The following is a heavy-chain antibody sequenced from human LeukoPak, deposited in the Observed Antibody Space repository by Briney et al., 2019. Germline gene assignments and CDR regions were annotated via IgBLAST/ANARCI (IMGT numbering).Heavy chain of an antibody. J-gene: IGHJ4*02. CDR1: GFTFSSYA. Sequence: GGSLRLSCAASGFTFSSYAMTWVRQAPGKGLVWVSRIDTDGTTTTYADSVKGRYTISRDNAKNTLYLQMNGLRAEDTAVYHCVRAHCSTISCHFDYWGQGTLVTVSS. D-gene: IGHD2-2*01. V-gene: IGHV3-74*01. CDR2: IDTDGTTT. CDR3: VRAHCSTISCHFDY.